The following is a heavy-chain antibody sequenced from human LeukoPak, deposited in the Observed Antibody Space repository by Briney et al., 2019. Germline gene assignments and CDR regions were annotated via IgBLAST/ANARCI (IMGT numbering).Heavy chain of an antibody. CDR1: GRSFSGYY. CDR3: SRAGDIRWFDP. Sequence: SESLSLTCAVYGRSFSGYYWSSIRQPPGKGLEWIGDINHSGSTTYNPSLTSRVTISLDTSNIQFSLKAGYVTAANPPGNNCSRAGDIRWFDPWGQGTLVTVSS. V-gene: IGHV4-34*01. J-gene: IGHJ5*02. CDR2: INHSGST.